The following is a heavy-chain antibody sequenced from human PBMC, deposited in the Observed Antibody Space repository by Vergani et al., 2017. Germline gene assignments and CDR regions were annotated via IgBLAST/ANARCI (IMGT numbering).Heavy chain of an antibody. CDR1: GFTFSSYA. Sequence: EVQLLESGGGLVQPGGSLRLSCAASGFTFSSYAMSWVRQAPGKGLEWVSAISGSGGSTYYADSVKGRFTISRDNSKNTLYLQMNSLRAEDTAVYYCAKKSDDSSGYYRTEAFDYWGQGILVTVSS. J-gene: IGHJ4*02. CDR2: ISGSGGST. V-gene: IGHV3-23*01. D-gene: IGHD3-22*01. CDR3: AKKSDDSSGYYRTEAFDY.